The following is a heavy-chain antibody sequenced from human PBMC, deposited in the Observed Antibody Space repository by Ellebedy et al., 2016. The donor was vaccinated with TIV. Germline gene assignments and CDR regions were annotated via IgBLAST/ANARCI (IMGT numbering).Heavy chain of an antibody. CDR1: GDSISDGGYY. J-gene: IGHJ3*02. CDR3: VRDYHDYGVDAFDI. Sequence: SETLSLTCTVSGDSISDGGYYWGWVRQRPGKGLEWVGHIYYSGRTSYNPSLESRLTISVDTTKNQFSLKLPSGTAADTAVYFCVRDYHDYGVDAFDIWGQGTMITVSS. D-gene: IGHD4-17*01. V-gene: IGHV4-31*03. CDR2: IYYSGRT.